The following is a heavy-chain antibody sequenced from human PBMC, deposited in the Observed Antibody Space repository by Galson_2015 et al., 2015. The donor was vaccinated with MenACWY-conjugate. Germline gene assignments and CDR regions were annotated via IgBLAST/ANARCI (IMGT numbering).Heavy chain of an antibody. V-gene: IGHV4-31*03. J-gene: IGHJ4*02. D-gene: IGHD3-10*01. CDR2: IYYSGST. CDR3: ARKSGSGSYYEASFDY. Sequence: TLSLTCTVSGGSIRSGSYYWSWIRQHPGKGLEWIGFIYYSGSTHHNPSLKSRLTMSVDTSRNQFSMDLRSVTAADTAVYYCARKSGSGSYYEASFDYWGQGTLVTVSS. CDR1: GGSIRSGSYY.